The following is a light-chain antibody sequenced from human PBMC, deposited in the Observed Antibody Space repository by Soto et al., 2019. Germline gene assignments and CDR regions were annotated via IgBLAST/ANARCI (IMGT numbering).Light chain of an antibody. CDR3: QQYGSSPRT. Sequence: EIVMTQSPATLSVSPGERATVCCRASQGIGSTLAWYQQKPGQTPRLLIYGASTRATGVPARFSGSGSVTDFSLTISSLEPGDLAVYYCQQYGSSPRTFGQGTKVDIK. J-gene: IGKJ1*01. CDR1: QGIGST. CDR2: GAS. V-gene: IGKV3-15*01.